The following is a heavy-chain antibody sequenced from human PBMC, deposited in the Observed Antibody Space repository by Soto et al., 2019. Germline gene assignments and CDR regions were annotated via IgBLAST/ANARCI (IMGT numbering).Heavy chain of an antibody. Sequence: EVQLLESGGGLVEPGGSLRLSCAASGFTFSTYAMNWVRQAPGKGLEWVSALSGSGGSTYYADSVKGRFTISRDNSKNTLYVQMNSLRAEDTAVYYCTKNARQGAVAGPNWFDPWGQGTLVTVSS. D-gene: IGHD6-19*01. CDR1: GFTFSTYA. V-gene: IGHV3-23*01. J-gene: IGHJ5*02. CDR3: TKNARQGAVAGPNWFDP. CDR2: LSGSGGST.